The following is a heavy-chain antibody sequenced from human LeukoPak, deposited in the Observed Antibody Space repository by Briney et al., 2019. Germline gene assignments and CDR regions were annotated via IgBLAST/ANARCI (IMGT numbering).Heavy chain of an antibody. V-gene: IGHV4-38-2*01. CDR3: XRXRDXXXSSVIWFDP. D-gene: IGHD6-6*01. CDR2: MHHGGGT. J-gene: IGHJ5*02. Sequence: SETLSLTCVVSGYSISSGYWWGWIRQPPGKGLGWIGSMHHGGGTTYNPSLKSLVTISMDTSKNQFSLKLSSVTHANTANYYXXRXRDXXXSSVIWFDPXGQGTLVTVSS. CDR1: GYSISSGYW.